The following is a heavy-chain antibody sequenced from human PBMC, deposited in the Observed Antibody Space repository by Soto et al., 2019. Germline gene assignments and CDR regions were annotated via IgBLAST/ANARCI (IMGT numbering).Heavy chain of an antibody. D-gene: IGHD3-10*01. V-gene: IGHV3-30*04. CDR3: ASRVIRGLGRDY. CDR2: ISKDGKNE. CDR1: GFSFSGNS. Sequence: HVNLVESGGGVVQPGGSLRLSCAASGFSFSGNSMHWVRQAPGKGLEWVALISKDGKNEYYTESVRGRFTISRDNSRNTMYLQMRNLRREDTAVFFCASRVIRGLGRDYWGQGTLVTVSS. J-gene: IGHJ4*02.